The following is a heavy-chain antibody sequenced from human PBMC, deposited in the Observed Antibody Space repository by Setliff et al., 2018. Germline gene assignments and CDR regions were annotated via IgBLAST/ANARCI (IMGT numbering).Heavy chain of an antibody. D-gene: IGHD3-3*01. J-gene: IGHJ4*02. V-gene: IGHV4-39*01. CDR1: GGSITKKTYQ. CDR3: ASGSGFPNEPFDY. CDR2: IYSAGGT. Sequence: PSETLSLTCAVSGGSITKKTYQWGWIRQPPGKGLEWIGTIYSAGGTSSNSSLKSRVTISFDTSKNQFSLILTSLTAVDTAVYYCASGSGFPNEPFDYWGQGTLVTVSS.